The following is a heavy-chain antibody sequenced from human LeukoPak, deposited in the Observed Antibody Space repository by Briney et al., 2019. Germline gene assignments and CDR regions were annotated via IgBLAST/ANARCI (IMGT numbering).Heavy chain of an antibody. CDR1: GFTFSSYA. CDR2: ISGSGGST. V-gene: IGHV3-23*01. J-gene: IGHJ4*02. D-gene: IGHD1-26*01. Sequence: PGGSPRLSCAASGFTFSSYAMSWVRQAPGKGLEWVSAISGSGGSTYYADSVKGRFTISRDNAKNTLYLQMNSLKAEDTAIYYCAREGGSYSNYFDYWGQGTLVTVSS. CDR3: AREGGSYSNYFDY.